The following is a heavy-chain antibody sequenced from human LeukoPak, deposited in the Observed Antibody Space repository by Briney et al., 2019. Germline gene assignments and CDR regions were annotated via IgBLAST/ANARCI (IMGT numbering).Heavy chain of an antibody. D-gene: IGHD4-17*01. CDR2: INPSGGST. V-gene: IGHV1-46*01. Sequence: ASVTVSCTASGCTFTSYYMHWVRQAPGQGLEWMGIINPSGGSTSYAQKFQGRVTMTRDTSTSTVYMELSSLRSEDTAVYYCARVAVTTGGFDPWGQGTLVTVSS. CDR1: GCTFTSYY. CDR3: ARVAVTTGGFDP. J-gene: IGHJ5*02.